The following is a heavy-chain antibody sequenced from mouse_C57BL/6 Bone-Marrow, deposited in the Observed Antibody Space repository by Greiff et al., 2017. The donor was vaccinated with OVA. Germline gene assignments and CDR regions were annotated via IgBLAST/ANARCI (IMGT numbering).Heavy chain of an antibody. Sequence: QVQLKESGAELAKPGASVKLSCKASGYTFTSYWMHWVKQRPGQGLEWIGYINPSSGYTKYNQKFKDKATLTADKSSSTAYMQLSSLTYEDSAVYYCARSTVVAPYYFDYWGQGTTLTVSS. CDR3: ARSTVVAPYYFDY. CDR2: INPSSGYT. V-gene: IGHV1-7*01. CDR1: GYTFTSYW. D-gene: IGHD1-1*01. J-gene: IGHJ2*01.